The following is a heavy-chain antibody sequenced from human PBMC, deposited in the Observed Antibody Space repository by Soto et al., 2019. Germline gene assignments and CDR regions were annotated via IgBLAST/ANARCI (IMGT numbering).Heavy chain of an antibody. Sequence: QVQLVQSGAEVKKPGSSVKVSCKASGGTFSSYTISWVRQAPGQGLEWMGRIIPILGIANYAQKFQGRVTIPADKSTSTAKMERSSLRSEDTAVYYCENLGGGGGIAARPNDAFDIWGQGTMVTVSS. CDR3: ENLGGGGGIAARPNDAFDI. D-gene: IGHD6-6*01. V-gene: IGHV1-69*02. J-gene: IGHJ3*02. CDR1: GGTFSSYT. CDR2: IIPILGIA.